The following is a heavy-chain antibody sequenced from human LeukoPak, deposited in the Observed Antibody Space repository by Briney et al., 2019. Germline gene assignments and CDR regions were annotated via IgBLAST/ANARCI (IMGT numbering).Heavy chain of an antibody. CDR3: ARDGGPINSFFDY. CDR1: GFTFSSYG. V-gene: IGHV3-30*03. J-gene: IGHJ4*02. D-gene: IGHD1-14*01. CDR2: ISYDGSNK. Sequence: GGSLRLSCAASGFTFSSYGMHWVRQAPGKGLEWVAVISYDGSNKYYADSVKGRFTISRDNSKNTLYLQMNSLRAEDTAVYYCARDGGPINSFFDYWGQGTLVTVSS.